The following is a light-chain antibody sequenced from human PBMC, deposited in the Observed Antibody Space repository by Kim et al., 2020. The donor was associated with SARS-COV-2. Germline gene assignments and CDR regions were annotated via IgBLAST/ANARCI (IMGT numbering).Light chain of an antibody. CDR3: QQYSSPPWT. CDR2: GAT. Sequence: ATINGQSSQYLLYASNNKNYLAWYQRKPGQPPKLFIYGATTRESGVPDRCSGGGSGTDFTLTVDSLPPEDLAVYYCQQYSSPPWTFGPGTKLVI. J-gene: IGKJ2*01. V-gene: IGKV4-1*01. CDR1: QYLLYASNNKNY.